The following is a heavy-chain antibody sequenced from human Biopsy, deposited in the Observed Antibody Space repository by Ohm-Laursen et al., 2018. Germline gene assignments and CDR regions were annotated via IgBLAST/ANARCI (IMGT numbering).Heavy chain of an antibody. Sequence: ASVKVSCKSSGGPSSNYAFSWVRQAPGHGLEWVGRIVPILGHLNYAQRFQGRVSITADKSTTYVYMELSRLTSGDTAVYYCAADADGYYTEFDYWGPGTLVTVSS. CDR3: AADADGYYTEFDY. V-gene: IGHV1-69*04. J-gene: IGHJ4*02. D-gene: IGHD3-3*01. CDR2: IVPILGHL. CDR1: GGPSSNYA.